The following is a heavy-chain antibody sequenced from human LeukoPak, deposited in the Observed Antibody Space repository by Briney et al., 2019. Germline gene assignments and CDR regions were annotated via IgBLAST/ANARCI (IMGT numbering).Heavy chain of an antibody. D-gene: IGHD1-1*01. J-gene: IGHJ4*02. CDR1: GFTFSNYW. Sequence: PGGSLRLSCAASGFTFSNYWMSWVRQAPGKGLEWLTNIKQDGSEKYYVDSVKGRFTISRDNAKNSLYLQMNSLRAEDTAVYYCASQKNGASDYWGQETLVTVS. CDR2: IKQDGSEK. CDR3: ASQKNGASDY. V-gene: IGHV3-7*05.